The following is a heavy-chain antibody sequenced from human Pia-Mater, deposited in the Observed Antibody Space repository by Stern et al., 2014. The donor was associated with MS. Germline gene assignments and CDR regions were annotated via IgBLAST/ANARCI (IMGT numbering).Heavy chain of an antibody. CDR3: AKDTGVAVAGPNFFQYYCGLDV. CDR2: ISWNGGDI. CDR1: GFTFDGYA. Sequence: EVQLVESGGGLVQPGRSLRLSCAASGFTFDGYAMHWVRQAPGKGLEWVSGISWNGGDIGYADSVKGLFTISRDNDKNSLYLVMNSLRLEDSAFYYCAKDTGVAVAGPNFFQYYCGLDVWGQGTTVTVSS. V-gene: IGHV3-9*01. J-gene: IGHJ6*02. D-gene: IGHD6-19*01.